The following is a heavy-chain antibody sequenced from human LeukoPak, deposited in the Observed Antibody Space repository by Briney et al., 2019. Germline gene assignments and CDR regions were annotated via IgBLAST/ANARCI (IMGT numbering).Heavy chain of an antibody. J-gene: IGHJ5*02. V-gene: IGHV4-39*01. D-gene: IGHD6-13*01. CDR3: ARGYSSIYGRFDP. CDR2: IYYSGST. Sequence: SETLSLTCNVSGGSISSSRYHWGWIRQPPGKGLEWIGSIYYSGSTYYNPSLKSRVTISVDTSKNQFSLKLSSVTAADTAVYYCARGYSSIYGRFDPWGQGTLVTVSS. CDR1: GGSISSSRYH.